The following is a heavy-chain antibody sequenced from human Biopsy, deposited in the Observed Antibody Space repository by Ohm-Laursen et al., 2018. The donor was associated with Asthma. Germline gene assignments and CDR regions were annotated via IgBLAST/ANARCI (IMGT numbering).Heavy chain of an antibody. Sequence: SVKVSCKALGGTFNTYVIGWVRQAPGQGLEWMGGINSVFGTTTYPQKFQDRVTITADDSTSTVYMELSSLRSEDTAVYYCARKAGSCISRACYSLDFWGQGTLVTVSS. J-gene: IGHJ4*02. D-gene: IGHD2-15*01. CDR2: INSVFGTT. CDR1: GGTFNTYV. CDR3: ARKAGSCISRACYSLDF. V-gene: IGHV1-69*13.